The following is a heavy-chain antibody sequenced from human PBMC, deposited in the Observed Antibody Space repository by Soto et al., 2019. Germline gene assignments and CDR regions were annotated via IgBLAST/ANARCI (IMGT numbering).Heavy chain of an antibody. CDR3: ARDLIETENYYYGMDV. J-gene: IGHJ6*02. V-gene: IGHV1-3*01. CDR1: GYTFTSYG. Sequence: ASVTVSCKASGYTFTSYGISWVRQAPGRGLEWMGWINPGNGNTKYSQKFQGRVIIERDTSASTAYMELSSLRSEDTAVYYCARDLIETENYYYGMDVWGQGTTVTVSS. CDR2: INPGNGNT.